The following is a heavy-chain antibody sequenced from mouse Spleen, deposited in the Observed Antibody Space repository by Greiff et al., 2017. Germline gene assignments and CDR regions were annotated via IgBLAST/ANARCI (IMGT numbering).Heavy chain of an antibody. V-gene: IGHV5-6*01. CDR1: GFTFSSYG. CDR2: ISSGGSYT. D-gene: IGHD2-14*01. Sequence: EVMLVESGGDLVKPGGSLKLSCAASGFTFSSYGMSWVRQTPDKRLEWVATISSGGSYTYYPDSVKGRFTISRDNAKNTLYLQMSSLKSEDTAMYYCARHVRSDRYDVYAMDYWGQGTSVTVSS. J-gene: IGHJ4*01. CDR3: ARHVRSDRYDVYAMDY.